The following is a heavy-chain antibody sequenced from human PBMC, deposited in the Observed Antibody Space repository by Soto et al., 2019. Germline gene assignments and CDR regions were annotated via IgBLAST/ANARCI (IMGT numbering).Heavy chain of an antibody. J-gene: IGHJ4*02. CDR1: GDTFNFYS. CDR2: VNPILTMS. CDR3: ATSYGSGYRAFDY. Sequence: QVQLVQSGAEVKRPGSSVKVSCKASGDTFNFYSINWVRQAPGLGLEWMGRVNPILTMSNYAQRFQGRVTXTXDXXTSPAYMELGGLRSEDTAIYYCATSYGSGYRAFDYWGQGALVTVSS. D-gene: IGHD3-10*01. V-gene: IGHV1-69*04.